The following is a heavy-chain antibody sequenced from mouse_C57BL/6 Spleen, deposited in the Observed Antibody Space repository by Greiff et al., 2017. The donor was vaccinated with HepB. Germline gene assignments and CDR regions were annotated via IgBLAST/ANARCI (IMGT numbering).Heavy chain of an antibody. J-gene: IGHJ4*01. CDR1: GYTFTDYN. D-gene: IGHD1-1*01. V-gene: IGHV1-22*01. CDR3: ARDGYYYGSLYYAMDY. Sequence: VQLQQSGPELVKPGASVKMSCKASGYTFTDYNMHWVKQSHGKSLEWIGYINPNNGGTSYNQKFKGKATLTVNKSSSTAYMELRSLTSEDSAVYYCARDGYYYGSLYYAMDYWGQGTSVTVSS. CDR2: INPNNGGT.